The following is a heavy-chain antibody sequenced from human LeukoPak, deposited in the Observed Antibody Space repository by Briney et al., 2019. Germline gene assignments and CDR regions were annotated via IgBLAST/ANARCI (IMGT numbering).Heavy chain of an antibody. V-gene: IGHV4-59*08. CDR1: GVSISSYD. Sequence: SETLSLTCTASGVSISSYDWSWIRQPPGKGLEWIGYIYYSGSTNYNPALKSRVTISVDTSKNQFTLKLSSVTAADTAVYYCARQHSSGWYYFDYWGQGTLVTVSS. D-gene: IGHD6-19*01. J-gene: IGHJ4*02. CDR3: ARQHSSGWYYFDY. CDR2: IYYSGST.